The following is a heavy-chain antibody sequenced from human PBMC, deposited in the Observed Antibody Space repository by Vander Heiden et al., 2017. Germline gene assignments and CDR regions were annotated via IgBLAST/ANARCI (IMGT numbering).Heavy chain of an antibody. CDR2: IYSGVST. D-gene: IGHD4-17*01. J-gene: IGHJ5*02. CDR3: ERDSDYGEQGSDLT. CDR1: GFTVSSNY. Sequence: EVQLVESGGGLIQPGASLRLSCAASGFTVSSNYMSWVRKDPGKGMEWVSVIYSGVSTYYADSVKGRFTISRDNSKNTLYLQMNSRRAEDTAGYYCERDSDYGEQGSDLTWGQGTLGTV. V-gene: IGHV3-53*01.